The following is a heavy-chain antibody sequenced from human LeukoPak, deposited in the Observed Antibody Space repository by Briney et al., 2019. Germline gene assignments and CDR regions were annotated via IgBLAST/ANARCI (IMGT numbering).Heavy chain of an antibody. CDR3: ARAGIVATATNFDY. CDR2: INHSGST. V-gene: IGHV4-34*01. J-gene: IGHJ4*02. Sequence: SETLSLTCAVYGGSFSGYYWSWIRQPPGKGLEWIGEINHSGSTNYNPSLKSRVTISVDTSKNQFSLKVSSVTAADTAVYYCARAGIVATATNFDYWGQGTLVTVSS. CDR1: GGSFSGYY. D-gene: IGHD5-12*01.